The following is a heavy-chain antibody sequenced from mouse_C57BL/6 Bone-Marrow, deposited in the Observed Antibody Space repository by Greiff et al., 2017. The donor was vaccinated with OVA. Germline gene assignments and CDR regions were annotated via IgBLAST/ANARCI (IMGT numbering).Heavy chain of an antibody. J-gene: IGHJ4*01. CDR2: IHPNSGST. V-gene: IGHV1-64*01. D-gene: IGHD1-1*01. CDR3: ARKDGSSYYYAMDY. CDR1: GYTFTSYW. Sequence: QVQLKQPGAELVKPGASVKLSCKASGYTFTSYWMHWVKQRPGQGLEWIGMIHPNSGSTNYNEKFKSKATLTVDKSSSTAYMQLSSLTSEDSAVYYCARKDGSSYYYAMDYWGQGTSVTVSS.